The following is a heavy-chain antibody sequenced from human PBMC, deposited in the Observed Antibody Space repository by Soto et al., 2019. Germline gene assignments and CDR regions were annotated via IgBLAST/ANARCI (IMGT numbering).Heavy chain of an antibody. V-gene: IGHV3-53*01. J-gene: IGHJ4*02. CDR2: IYSGGYT. Sequence: EVQLVESGGGLIQPGGSLRLSCAVSGFTVSNNYMSWVRQAPGKGLEGVSVIYSGGYTAYGDSVKGRFTISRDNSKTTLNLQMKTRGAVGTPVFFCGAPPGGGGYWGQGTLVTVSS. D-gene: IGHD3-10*01. CDR3: GAPPGGGGY. CDR1: GFTVSNNY.